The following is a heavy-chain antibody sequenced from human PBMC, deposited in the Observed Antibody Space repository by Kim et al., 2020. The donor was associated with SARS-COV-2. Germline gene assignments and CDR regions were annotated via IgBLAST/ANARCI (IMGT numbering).Heavy chain of an antibody. D-gene: IGHD2-15*01. CDR1: GGTFSSYA. Sequence: SVKVSCKASGGTFSSYAISWVRQAPGQGLEWMGGIIPIFGTANYAQKFQGRVTITADESTSTAYMELSSLRSEDTAVYYCASLPVSGGSWLRFDPWGQGTLVTVSS. V-gene: IGHV1-69*13. CDR3: ASLPVSGGSWLRFDP. CDR2: IIPIFGTA. J-gene: IGHJ5*02.